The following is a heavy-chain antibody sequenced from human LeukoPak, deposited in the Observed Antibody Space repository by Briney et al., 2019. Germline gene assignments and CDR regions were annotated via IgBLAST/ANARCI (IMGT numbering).Heavy chain of an antibody. CDR1: GGSFSGYY. CDR2: INHSGST. V-gene: IGHV4-34*01. J-gene: IGHJ4*02. CDR3: ARRNYYDSSGYPQYYFDY. D-gene: IGHD3-22*01. Sequence: ETLSLTCAVYGGSFSGYYWSWIRQPPGKGLEWIGEINHSGSTNYNPSLKSRVTISVDTSKNQFSLKLSSVTAADTAVYYCARRNYYDSSGYPQYYFDYWGQGTLVTVSS.